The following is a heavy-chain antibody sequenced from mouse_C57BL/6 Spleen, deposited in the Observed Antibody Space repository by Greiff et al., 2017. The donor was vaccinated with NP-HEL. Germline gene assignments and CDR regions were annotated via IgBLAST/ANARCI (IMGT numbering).Heavy chain of an antibody. J-gene: IGHJ4*01. CDR2: INPGSGGT. CDR1: GYAFTNYL. V-gene: IGHV1-54*01. CDR3: AREDLLNAMDY. Sequence: VQLQQSGAELVRPGTSVKVSCKASGYAFTNYLIEWVKQRPGQGLEWIGVINPGSGGTNYNEKFKGKATLTADKSSSTAYMQLSSLTSEDSAVYFCAREDLLNAMDYWGQGTSVTVSS.